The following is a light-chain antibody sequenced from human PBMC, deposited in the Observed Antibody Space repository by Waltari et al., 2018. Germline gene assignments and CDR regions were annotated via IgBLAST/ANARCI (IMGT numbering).Light chain of an antibody. CDR1: SGHSTYT. CDR3: QTWGTGFVV. J-gene: IGLJ2*01. Sequence: QLELTQPPSASASLGASVKITCTLSSGHSTYTIAWHQVQPKKGPHYLMHLNSAGSPTRGDGVPDRFRGSSSGADRYLTISSLQSEDEADYYCQTWGTGFVVFGGGTRLTVL. V-gene: IGLV4-69*01. CDR2: LNSAGSP.